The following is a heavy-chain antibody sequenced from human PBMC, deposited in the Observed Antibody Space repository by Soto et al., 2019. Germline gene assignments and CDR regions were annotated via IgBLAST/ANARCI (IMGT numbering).Heavy chain of an antibody. D-gene: IGHD2-21*02. CDR2: ITSDGKSK. V-gene: IGHV3-74*01. CDR1: GFNFSNHW. J-gene: IGHJ5*02. CDR3: ARESGDWPLNWFDP. Sequence: AASGFNFSNHWMHWVRQRPAEGLVWVSRITSDGKSKAYAESVKGRFAISRDNAKNTLYLQMNGLTAEDTAVYYCARESGDWPLNWFDPWGQGTLVTVSS.